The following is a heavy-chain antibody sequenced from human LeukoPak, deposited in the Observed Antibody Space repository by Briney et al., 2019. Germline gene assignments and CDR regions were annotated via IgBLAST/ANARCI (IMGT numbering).Heavy chain of an antibody. CDR3: ASGCSSTSCYTDFFRF. V-gene: IGHV1-69*05. Sequence: EASVKVSCKTSGYRFITFGINWVRQAPGQGLEWMGGIIPIFGTANYAQKFQGRVTVTTDESTSTAYMELSSLRSEDTAVYYCASGCSSTSCYTDFFRFWGQGTLVTVSS. D-gene: IGHD2-2*02. J-gene: IGHJ4*02. CDR1: GYRFITFG. CDR2: IIPIFGTA.